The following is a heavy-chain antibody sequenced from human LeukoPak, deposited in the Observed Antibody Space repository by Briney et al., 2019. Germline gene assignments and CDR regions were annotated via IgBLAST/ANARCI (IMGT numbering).Heavy chain of an antibody. CDR3: ARDGNWGSLRGAFDI. Sequence: GASVKVSCKASGYTFTVYYLHWVRQAPGQGLEWMGWINPNSCGSNYAQKFQGRVTMTRDTSISTAYMELSRLRSDDTAVYYCARDGNWGSLRGAFDIWGQGTIVTVSS. D-gene: IGHD7-27*01. CDR2: INPNSCGS. J-gene: IGHJ3*02. CDR1: GYTFTVYY. V-gene: IGHV1-2*02.